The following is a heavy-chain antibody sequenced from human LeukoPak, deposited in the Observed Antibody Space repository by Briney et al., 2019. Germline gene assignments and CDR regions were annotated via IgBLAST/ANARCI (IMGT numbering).Heavy chain of an antibody. J-gene: IGHJ4*02. CDR2: IYHSGST. Sequence: SQTLSLTCAVSGGSISTGGYSWSWIRQPPGKGLEWIGYIYHSGSTYYNPSLKSRVTISVDRSKNQFSLKLSSVTAADTAVYYCARVKRSGYEYYFDYWGQGTLVTVSS. CDR1: GGSISTGGYS. V-gene: IGHV4-30-2*01. CDR3: ARVKRSGYEYYFDY. D-gene: IGHD5-12*01.